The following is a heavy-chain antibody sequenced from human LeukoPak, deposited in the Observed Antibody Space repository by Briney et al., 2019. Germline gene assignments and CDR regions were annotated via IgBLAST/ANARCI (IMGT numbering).Heavy chain of an antibody. J-gene: IGHJ4*02. V-gene: IGHV3-7*01. Sequence: GGSLRLSCGASGFSFSNFWMSWIHQAPGKGLERVANMNPDGSATYYLDSVKGRFTISRDNAKTSVYLQMNSLRPDDTAVYYCARTLVEVPGHSDLFDFWGQGTLVTVSS. CDR1: GFSFSNFW. CDR3: ARTLVEVPGHSDLFDF. CDR2: MNPDGSAT. D-gene: IGHD2-2*01.